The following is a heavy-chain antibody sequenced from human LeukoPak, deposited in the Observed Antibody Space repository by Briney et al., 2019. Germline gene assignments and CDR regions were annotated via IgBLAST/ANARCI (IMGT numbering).Heavy chain of an antibody. Sequence: SVKVSCKASGGTFSSYAITWVRQAPGQGLDWMGRIIPIFGTANYAQKFQGRVTITTDESTSTAYMELSTLRSDDTAVYYCARERPPGDSSSWFLEGYFDIWGQGTLVTVSS. CDR1: GGTFSSYA. J-gene: IGHJ4*02. D-gene: IGHD6-13*01. CDR3: ARERPPGDSSSWFLEGYFDI. V-gene: IGHV1-69*05. CDR2: IIPIFGTA.